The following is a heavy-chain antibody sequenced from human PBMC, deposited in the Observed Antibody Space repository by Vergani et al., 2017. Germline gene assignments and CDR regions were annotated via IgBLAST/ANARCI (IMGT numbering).Heavy chain of an antibody. Sequence: EVQLVESGGGLVQPGRSLRLSCAASGLTFDDYAMHWVRQAPGKGLEWVSGISWNSGSIGYADSVKGRFTISRDNAKNSLYLQMNSLRAEDTALYYCAKSWGYSYGYMDYWGQGTLVTVSS. V-gene: IGHV3-9*01. D-gene: IGHD5-18*01. CDR1: GLTFDDYA. CDR2: ISWNSGSI. J-gene: IGHJ4*02. CDR3: AKSWGYSYGYMDY.